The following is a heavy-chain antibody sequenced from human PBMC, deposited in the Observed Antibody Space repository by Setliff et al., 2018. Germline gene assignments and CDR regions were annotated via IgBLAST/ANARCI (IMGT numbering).Heavy chain of an antibody. V-gene: IGHV1-46*01. CDR1: GYTFTSYY. CDR3: ARGGWHWPEYCHH. D-gene: IGHD1-1*01. Sequence: GASVKVSCKASGYTFTSYYMHWVRQAPGQGLEWMGIINPSGGSTNYAQKLQGRVTMTTDTSTSTAYMELSRLRSDDTAVYYCARGGWHWPEYCHHWGQGTLVTVSS. J-gene: IGHJ1*01. CDR2: INPSGGST.